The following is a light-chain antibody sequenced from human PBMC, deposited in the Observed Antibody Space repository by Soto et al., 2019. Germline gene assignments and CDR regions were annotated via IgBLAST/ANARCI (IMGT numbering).Light chain of an antibody. J-gene: IGKJ1*01. CDR3: QRDDNSSWT. V-gene: IGKV3-20*01. CDR2: DAS. CDR1: QSLTSS. Sequence: EIVLTQSPATLSLSPGERATLSCRASQSLTSSLVWYQQKPGQAPRLVIYDASSRAAGIPDRFTGSGSGTDFTLTISRLEPEDFAVYYCQRDDNSSWTFGPGTKVDIK.